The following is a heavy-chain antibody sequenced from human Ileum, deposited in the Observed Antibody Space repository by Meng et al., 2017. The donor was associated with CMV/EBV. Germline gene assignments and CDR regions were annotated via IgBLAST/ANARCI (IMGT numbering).Heavy chain of an antibody. CDR3: ARDCNSGSVSWFDP. D-gene: IGHD2-8*02. J-gene: IGHJ5*02. CDR1: ACSFSSVSYF. CDR2: IFYSGTT. Sequence: SACSFSSVSYFWSWIRKPTGKGLELIGYIFYSGTTNYNPSLKSRVTISIDTSKNQFSLKMRSVTAADTAVYYCARDCNSGSVSWFDPWGQGTLVTVSS. V-gene: IGHV4-61*01.